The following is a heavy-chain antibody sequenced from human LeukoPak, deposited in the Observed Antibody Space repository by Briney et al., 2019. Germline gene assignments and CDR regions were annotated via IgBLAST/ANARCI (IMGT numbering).Heavy chain of an antibody. V-gene: IGHV1-8*01. CDR2: MNPNSGNT. Sequence: ASVKVSCKASGHTFTSYDINWVRQATGQGLEWMGWMNPNSGNTGYAQKFQGRVTMTRNTSISTAYMELSSLRSEDTAVYYCARGVMTYYYMDVWGKGTTVTVSS. J-gene: IGHJ6*03. D-gene: IGHD2-21*01. CDR3: ARGVMTYYYMDV. CDR1: GHTFTSYD.